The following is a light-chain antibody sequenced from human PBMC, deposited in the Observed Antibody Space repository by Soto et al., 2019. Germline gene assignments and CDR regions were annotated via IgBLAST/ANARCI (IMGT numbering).Light chain of an antibody. J-gene: IGLJ1*01. V-gene: IGLV1-47*02. Sequence: VLTQSPSASWTPGQRVTISCSGSSSNIGSNYVHWYQQVSGTAPKLLIYSNYLRPSGVPDRISGSKSGTSASLAISGLRSEDEADYYCAAWDDSLSGYVFGTGTKVTV. CDR2: SNY. CDR1: SSNIGSNY. CDR3: AAWDDSLSGYV.